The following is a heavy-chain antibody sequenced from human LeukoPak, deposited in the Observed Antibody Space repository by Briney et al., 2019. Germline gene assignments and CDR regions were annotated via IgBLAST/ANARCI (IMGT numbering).Heavy chain of an antibody. Sequence: SETLSLTCTVSGGSISSSSHYWGWIRQPPGKGLEWIGSMYYRGSTYHNPSLKSRVTISVDTSKNQFSLKLSSVTAADTAVYYCATTTIRLGYWGQGTLVAVSS. CDR1: GGSISSSSHY. CDR2: MYYRGST. D-gene: IGHD1-26*01. V-gene: IGHV4-39*07. CDR3: ATTTIRLGY. J-gene: IGHJ4*02.